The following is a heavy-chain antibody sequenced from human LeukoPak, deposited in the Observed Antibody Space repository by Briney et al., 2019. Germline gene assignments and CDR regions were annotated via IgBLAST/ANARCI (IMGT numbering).Heavy chain of an antibody. CDR1: GFTFYSYG. CDR3: AELGITMIGGV. CDR2: ISGGSSTT. J-gene: IGHJ6*04. Sequence: GGSLRLSCAASGFTFYSYGMSWVRQAPGKGLEWVSGISGGSSTTYYADSVKGRFTISRDNAKNSLYLQMNSLRAEDTAVYYCAELGITMIGGVWGKGTTVTISS. D-gene: IGHD3-10*02. V-gene: IGHV3-48*04.